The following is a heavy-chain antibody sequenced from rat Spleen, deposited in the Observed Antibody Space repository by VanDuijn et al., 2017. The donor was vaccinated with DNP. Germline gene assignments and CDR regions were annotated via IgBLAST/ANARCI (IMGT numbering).Heavy chain of an antibody. D-gene: IGHD1-7*01. CDR1: GFTFSDYY. J-gene: IGHJ2*01. CDR3: TRHGGHY. Sequence: EVQLVESGGGLVQPGRSLKLSCAASGFTFSDYYMAWVRQAPTKGLEWVAYISYDGGSTYYGDSVKGRFIVSRDNAESTLYLQMDSLRSEDTATYYCTRHGGHYWGQGVMVTVSS. CDR2: ISYDGGST. V-gene: IGHV5-20*01.